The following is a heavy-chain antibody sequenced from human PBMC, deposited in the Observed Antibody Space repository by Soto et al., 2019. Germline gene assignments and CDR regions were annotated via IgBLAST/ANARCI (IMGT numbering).Heavy chain of an antibody. D-gene: IGHD6-13*01. CDR3: ARRCTSSWYGWFCWEI. Sequence: SETLSLTCSVYVGSFSGYYWSWIRQPPGKGLEWIEEINHSGSTNYNPSLKSRVTISVDTSKNQFSLKLSSVTAADTAVYYCARRCTSSWYGWFCWEILVQETMGTGSS. CDR2: INHSGST. V-gene: IGHV4-34*01. J-gene: IGHJ6*02. CDR1: VGSFSGYY.